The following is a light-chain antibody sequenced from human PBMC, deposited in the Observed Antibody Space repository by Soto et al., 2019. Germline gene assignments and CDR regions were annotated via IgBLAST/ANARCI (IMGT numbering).Light chain of an antibody. J-gene: IGKJ1*01. V-gene: IGKV3-15*01. CDR1: HSISDT. CDR2: GSS. Sequence: IVMTHAPATLSVSPGEIATLSFRASHSISDTLAWYQQKPCQAPRLLIFGSSTRAPGIPARFSASGSETEFTLTITTLQSEDFAVYYCQQYNNWLWTFGQGTKVDIK. CDR3: QQYNNWLWT.